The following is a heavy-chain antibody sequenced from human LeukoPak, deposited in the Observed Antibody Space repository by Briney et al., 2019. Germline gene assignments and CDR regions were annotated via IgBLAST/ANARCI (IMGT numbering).Heavy chain of an antibody. J-gene: IGHJ4*02. Sequence: SVKVSCKASGGTFSSYAISWVRQAPGQGLEWMGGIIPIFGTANYAQKFQGRVTITADKSTSTAYMELSSLRSEDTAVYYCARTYCAEDCSIRYFDYWGQGTLVTVSS. CDR2: IIPIFGTA. D-gene: IGHD2-21*02. V-gene: IGHV1-69*06. CDR3: ARTYCAEDCSIRYFDY. CDR1: GGTFSSYA.